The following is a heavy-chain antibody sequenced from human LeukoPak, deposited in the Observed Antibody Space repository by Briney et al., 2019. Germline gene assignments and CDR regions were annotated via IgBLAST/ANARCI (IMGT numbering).Heavy chain of an antibody. Sequence: NPSETLSLTCTVSGDSTSSSSSYWGWIRQPPGKGLEWIGSIYYSGSTYYNTSLKSRVTISVDTSKNQFSPKLSSVTAADTAVYYCARRPGGLERLDLYYYYYMDVWGRGTTVTISS. CDR3: ARRPGGLERLDLYYYYYMDV. CDR2: IYYSGST. J-gene: IGHJ6*03. CDR1: GDSTSSSSSY. D-gene: IGHD1-1*01. V-gene: IGHV4-39*01.